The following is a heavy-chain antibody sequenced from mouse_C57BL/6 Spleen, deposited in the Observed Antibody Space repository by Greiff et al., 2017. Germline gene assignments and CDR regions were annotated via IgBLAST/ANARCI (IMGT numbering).Heavy chain of an antibody. J-gene: IGHJ1*03. CDR3: ARSAYYGSSYWYVDV. V-gene: IGHV1-52*01. D-gene: IGHD1-1*01. CDR1: GYTFTSYW. Sequence: VQLQQPGAELVRPGSSVKLSCKASGYTFTSYWMHWVKQRPIQGLEWIGNIDPSDSETHYNQKFKDKATLTVDKSSSTAYMQLSSLTSEDSAVYYCARSAYYGSSYWYVDVWGTGTTVTVSS. CDR2: IDPSDSET.